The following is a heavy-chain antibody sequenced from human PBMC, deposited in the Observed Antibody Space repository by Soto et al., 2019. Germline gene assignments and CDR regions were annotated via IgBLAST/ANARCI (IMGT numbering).Heavy chain of an antibody. CDR2: IYWDDDK. Sequence: QISLKASGPTLVKPTHAITLTCTFSGFSLGARKESEGWIRQPPGKPVEWLALIYWDDDKRYSPSLKSRDTIIKDTSKNQVVLTMTNMDPVDTATYYCAHSGEDMTCGYDWDAFDIWGQGTMVTVSS. J-gene: IGHJ3*02. V-gene: IGHV2-5*02. CDR3: AHSGEDMTCGYDWDAFDI. D-gene: IGHD5-12*01. CDR1: GFSLGARKES.